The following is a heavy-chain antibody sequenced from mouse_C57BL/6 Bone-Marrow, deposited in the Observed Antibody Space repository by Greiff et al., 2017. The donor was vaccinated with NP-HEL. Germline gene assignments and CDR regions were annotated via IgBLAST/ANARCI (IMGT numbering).Heavy chain of an antibody. V-gene: IGHV7-1*01. CDR1: GFTFSDFY. CDR3: ARDADYYGSSYDWYFDV. D-gene: IGHD1-1*01. CDR2: SRNKANDYTT. Sequence: EVQLQQSGGGLVQSGRSLRLSCATSGFTFSDFYMEWVRQAPGKGLEWIAASRNKANDYTTEYSASVKGRFIVSRDTSQSILYLQMNALRAEDTAIYYCARDADYYGSSYDWYFDVWGTGTTVTVAS. J-gene: IGHJ1*03.